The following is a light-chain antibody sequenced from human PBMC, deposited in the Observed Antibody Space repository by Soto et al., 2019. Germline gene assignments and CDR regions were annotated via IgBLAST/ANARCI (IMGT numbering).Light chain of an antibody. J-gene: IGLJ1*01. V-gene: IGLV3-25*03. Sequence: SYELTQPPSVSVSPGQTASITCSGDALPKQYAYWYQQKPGQAPVVVIYKDSKRPSGIPERFSGSTSGTTVTLTISGVQAEDEADYYCQAADSRGTYVFGTGTKLTVL. CDR2: KDS. CDR1: ALPKQY. CDR3: QAADSRGTYV.